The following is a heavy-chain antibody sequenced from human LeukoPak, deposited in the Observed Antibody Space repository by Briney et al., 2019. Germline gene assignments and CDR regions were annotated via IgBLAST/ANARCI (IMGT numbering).Heavy chain of an antibody. CDR3: TRDSSSREFDQ. J-gene: IGHJ4*02. CDR2: VWSDGRTK. Sequence: GGSLRLSCAASAFTFSGFGMHWVRQAPGKGLEWVAVVWSDGRTKYYADSVEGRFTISRDNSKNTLYLEMNSLRAEDTAVYYCTRDSSSREFDQWSQGTLVTVSS. D-gene: IGHD6-6*01. V-gene: IGHV3-33*01. CDR1: AFTFSGFG.